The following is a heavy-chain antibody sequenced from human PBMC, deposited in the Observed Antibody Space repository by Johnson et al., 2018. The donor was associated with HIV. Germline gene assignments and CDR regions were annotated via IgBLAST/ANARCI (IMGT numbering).Heavy chain of an antibody. CDR2: ISYDGSNK. V-gene: IGHV3-30*04. D-gene: IGHD5-18*01. CDR1: GFTFSSYA. CDR3: ARGRRIQLWLLAAAFDI. Sequence: QMQLVESGGGVVQPGRSLRLSCAASGFTFSSYAMHWVRQAPGKGLEWVAVISYDGSNKYYADSVKGRFTISRDNSKNTLYLQMNSLRAEDTAVYYCARGRRIQLWLLAAAFDIWGQGTMVTVSS. J-gene: IGHJ3*02.